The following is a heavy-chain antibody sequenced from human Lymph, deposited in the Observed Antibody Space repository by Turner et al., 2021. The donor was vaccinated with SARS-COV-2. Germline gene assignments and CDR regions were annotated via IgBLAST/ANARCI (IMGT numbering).Heavy chain of an antibody. Sequence: VQLLVSGGVLVPPGRSLRLSCASSGFTFDDYAMHWVRQAPGKGLEWVSGISWNSGNIGYADSVKGRFTNSRDNDKNSLYLQMNSLRAEDTALYYCAKGHTSSSGWYVRGFDYWGQGTLVTVSS. V-gene: IGHV3-9*01. D-gene: IGHD6-19*01. J-gene: IGHJ4*02. CDR1: GFTFDDYA. CDR2: ISWNSGNI. CDR3: AKGHTSSSGWYVRGFDY.